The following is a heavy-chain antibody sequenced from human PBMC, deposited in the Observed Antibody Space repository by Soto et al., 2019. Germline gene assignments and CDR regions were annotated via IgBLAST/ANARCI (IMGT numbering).Heavy chain of an antibody. CDR2: ISKTGNTI. CDR1: RFSFSSYD. D-gene: IGHD3-10*01. J-gene: IGHJ6*02. CDR3: VREAELPDHNYYYGMDV. V-gene: IGHV3-48*03. Sequence: GGSLRLSCAASRFSFSSYDMHWVRQAPGKGLECISYISKTGNTIYYADSVKGRFTISRDNAKNALYLQMNSLRAGDTAVYYCVREAELPDHNYYYGMDVWGQGTTVAVSS.